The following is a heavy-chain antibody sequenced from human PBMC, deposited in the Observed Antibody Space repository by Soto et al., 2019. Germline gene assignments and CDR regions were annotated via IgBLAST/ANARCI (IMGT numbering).Heavy chain of an antibody. Sequence: SATLCLTCPAAGRAITYTNDYLRWHSQPPGKGLEWIVSIFHSGNTYYNPSLESRVTISVDTSKNQFSLMLNSVTAADTAIYYCARHIRYTYGYFPRYIDQGGQGILVTV. CDR3: ARHIRYTYGYFPRYIDQ. CDR1: GRAITYTNDY. D-gene: IGHD5-18*01. V-gene: IGHV4-39*01. J-gene: IGHJ4*02. CDR2: IFHSGNT.